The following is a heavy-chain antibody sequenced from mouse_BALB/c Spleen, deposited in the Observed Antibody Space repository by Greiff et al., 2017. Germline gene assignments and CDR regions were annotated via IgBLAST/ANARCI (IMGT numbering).Heavy chain of an antibody. CDR2: IWAGGST. V-gene: IGHV2-9*02. J-gene: IGHJ4*01. CDR3: ARGEYDGYFYAMDY. CDR1: GFSLTSYG. D-gene: IGHD2-3*01. Sequence: VQLQQSGPGLVAPSQSLSITCTVSGFSLTSYGVHWVRQPPGKGLEWLGVIWAGGSTTYNSALMSRLSISKDNSKSQVFLKMNSLQTDDTAMYYCARGEYDGYFYAMDYWGQGTSVTVSS.